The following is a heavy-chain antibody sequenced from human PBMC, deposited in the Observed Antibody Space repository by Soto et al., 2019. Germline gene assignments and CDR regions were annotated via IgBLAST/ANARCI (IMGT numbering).Heavy chain of an antibody. J-gene: IGHJ4*02. D-gene: IGHD3-10*01. CDR1: GGSISSGGYY. CDR3: ARGRGSGSYYLYYFDY. CDR2: IYYSGST. V-gene: IGHV4-31*02. Sequence: LCGGSISSGGYYWSWIRQHPGKGLEWIGYIYYSGSTYYNPSLKSRVTISVDTSKNQFSLKLSSVTAADTAVYYCARGRGSGSYYLYYFDYWGQGTLVTVSS.